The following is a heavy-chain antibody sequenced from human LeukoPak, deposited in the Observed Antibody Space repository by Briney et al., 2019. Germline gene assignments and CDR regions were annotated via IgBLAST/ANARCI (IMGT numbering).Heavy chain of an antibody. D-gene: IGHD4/OR15-4a*01. Sequence: GGSLRLSCAASGFTFDDYAMHWVRQAPGKGLEWVSLISGDGGSTYYADSVEGRFTISRDNSKNSLYLQMNSLRTEDTALYYCGGTMADWYFDLWGRGTLVTVSS. CDR2: ISGDGGST. V-gene: IGHV3-43*02. J-gene: IGHJ2*01. CDR1: GFTFDDYA. CDR3: GGTMADWYFDL.